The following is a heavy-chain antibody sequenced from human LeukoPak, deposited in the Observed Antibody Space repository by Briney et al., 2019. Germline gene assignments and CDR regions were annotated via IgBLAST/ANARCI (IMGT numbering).Heavy chain of an antibody. J-gene: IGHJ4*02. V-gene: IGHV3-11*06. CDR3: ARVSYGDSGYFDY. D-gene: IGHD4-17*01. CDR2: ISSSSSYI. CDR1: GFTLSAYY. Sequence: GGSLRLSCAASGFTLSAYYMSWIRQAPGKGLEWVSYISSSSSYINYADSVKGRFTISRDNAKNSLYLQMNSLRAEDTAVYYCARVSYGDSGYFDYWGQGTLVTVSS.